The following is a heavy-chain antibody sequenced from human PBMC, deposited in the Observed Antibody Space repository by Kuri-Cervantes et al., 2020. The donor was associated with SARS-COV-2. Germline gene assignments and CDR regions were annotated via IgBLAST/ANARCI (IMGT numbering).Heavy chain of an antibody. CDR1: GESFIGYY. Sequence: SETLSLTCAFYGESFIGYYWNWIRQSPGKGLEWVGEVNHRGSTNYNPSLKSRVTISVDTSKNQFSLKLSSVTAAYTAVYYCARGRGLRWPHSFDYWGQGTLVTVSS. CDR2: VNHRGST. J-gene: IGHJ4*02. D-gene: IGHD4-23*01. V-gene: IGHV4-34*01. CDR3: ARGRGLRWPHSFDY.